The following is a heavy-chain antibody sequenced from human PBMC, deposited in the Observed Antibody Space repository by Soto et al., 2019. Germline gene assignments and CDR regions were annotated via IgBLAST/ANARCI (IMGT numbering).Heavy chain of an antibody. CDR1: VYTFTSYG. J-gene: IGHJ3*02. V-gene: IGHV1-18*01. Sequence: QVQLVQSGAEVKKPGASVQGSCKASVYTFTSYGISWGRQAPGQGLEWMGWISAYNGNTNYAQKLKGRVTMTTDTSTRTAYMELRSMRSDDTAVYYCSSFQEDAFDTWGQGTMVTVSS. CDR3: SSFQEDAFDT. CDR2: ISAYNGNT.